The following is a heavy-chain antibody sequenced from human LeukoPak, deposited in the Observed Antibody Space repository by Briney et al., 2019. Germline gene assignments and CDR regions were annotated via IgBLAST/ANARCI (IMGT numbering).Heavy chain of an antibody. CDR2: ISVYNGNT. CDR3: ARDHPDYGDSS. Sequence: ASVKVSCKASGYTFTSYGINWVRQAPGQGLEWVGSISVYNGNTDYAQKLQGRVTMTTDTSTSTAYMELRSLRSDDTAVYYCARDHPDYGDSSWGQGTLVTVSS. D-gene: IGHD4-17*01. J-gene: IGHJ5*02. V-gene: IGHV1-18*01. CDR1: GYTFTSYG.